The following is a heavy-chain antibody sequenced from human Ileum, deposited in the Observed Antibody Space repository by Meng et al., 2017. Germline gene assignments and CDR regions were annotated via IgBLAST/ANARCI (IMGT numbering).Heavy chain of an antibody. D-gene: IGHD3-22*01. J-gene: IGHJ4*02. CDR2: TFQSGRT. V-gene: IGHV4-4*02. Sequence: QGQLPALGRRLVEASVTLALTCAVSGTWWSWVRQPPGKGLEWIGETFQSGRTNYNPSLKSRVTISIDKSKSQISLQLSAVTAADTAVYSCATSNDRDVYYLGYWGQGTLGTVSS. CDR3: ATSNDRDVYYLGY. CDR1: GTW.